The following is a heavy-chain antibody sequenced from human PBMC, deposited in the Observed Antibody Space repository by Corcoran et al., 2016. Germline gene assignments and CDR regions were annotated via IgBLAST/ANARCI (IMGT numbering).Heavy chain of an antibody. CDR1: GDSVSSNSAA. V-gene: IGHV6-1*01. J-gene: IGHJ6*02. D-gene: IGHD2-2*01. CDR2: TYYRSKWYN. CDR3: ARDRARYCSSTSYPNYYYYGMDV. Sequence: QVQLQQSGPGLVKPSQTLSLTCAISGDSVSSNSAAWNWIRPSPSRGLEWLGRTYYRSKWYNDYAVSVKSRITINPDTSKNQFSLQLNSVTPEDKAVYYCARDRARYCSSTSYPNYYYYGMDVWGQGTTVTVSS.